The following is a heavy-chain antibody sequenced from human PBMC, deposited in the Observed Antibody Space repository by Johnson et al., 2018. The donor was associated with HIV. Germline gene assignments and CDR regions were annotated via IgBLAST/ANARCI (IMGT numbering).Heavy chain of an antibody. CDR2: MDQKGSEK. V-gene: IGHV3-7*01. D-gene: IGHD2-15*01. J-gene: IGHJ3*02. CDR1: GLTLSRCD. Sequence: VQLVESGGGLVQPGGSLRLSCAASGLTLSRCDMHWVRQAPGNGLEWVANMDQKGSEKYYVDSARGRFTISRENAKNSLYLKLSSLRAEDTAVYYCATDIVVGRARGGDAFDIWGQGTMVIVS. CDR3: ATDIVVGRARGGDAFDI.